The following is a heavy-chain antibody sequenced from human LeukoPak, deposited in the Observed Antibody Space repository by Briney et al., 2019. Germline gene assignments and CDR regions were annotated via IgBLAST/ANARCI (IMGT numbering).Heavy chain of an antibody. Sequence: SETLSLTCTLSGCSISSADYYWSWIRQPPGKGLEWIGYIYYSGSTYYNPSLKSRVTISVDTSKNQFSLNLSSVTAADTAVYYCARERATVTTPWGQGTLVTVSS. CDR3: ARERATVTTP. CDR2: IYYSGST. CDR1: GCSISSADYY. D-gene: IGHD4-17*01. V-gene: IGHV4-30-4*01. J-gene: IGHJ5*02.